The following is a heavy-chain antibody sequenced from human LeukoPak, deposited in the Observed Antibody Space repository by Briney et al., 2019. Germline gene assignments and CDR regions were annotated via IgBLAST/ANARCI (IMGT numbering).Heavy chain of an antibody. V-gene: IGHV5-51*01. D-gene: IGHD3-10*01. CDR1: GYSFTSYW. CDR2: IYPGDSDT. Sequence: GESLKISCKGSGYSFTSYWIGWVRQMPGKGLEWMGIIYPGDSDTRYSPSFQGQVTISADKSISTAYLQWSSLKASDTAMYYCARPPTYGSGYEDAFDIWGQGTMVTVSS. J-gene: IGHJ3*02. CDR3: ARPPTYGSGYEDAFDI.